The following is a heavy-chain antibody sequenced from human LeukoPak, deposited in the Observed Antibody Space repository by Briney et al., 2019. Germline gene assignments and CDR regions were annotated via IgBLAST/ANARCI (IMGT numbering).Heavy chain of an antibody. V-gene: IGHV3-23*01. CDR3: AKDGAEYCTNGVCYDYFDY. Sequence: GGSLRLSCAASGFTFSSYAMSWVRQAPGKGLEWVSAISGSGGSTYYADSVKGRFTISRDNSKNTLYLQMNSLRAEDTAVYYCAKDGAEYCTNGVCYDYFDYWGQGTLVTVSS. D-gene: IGHD2-8*01. CDR2: ISGSGGST. CDR1: GFTFSSYA. J-gene: IGHJ4*02.